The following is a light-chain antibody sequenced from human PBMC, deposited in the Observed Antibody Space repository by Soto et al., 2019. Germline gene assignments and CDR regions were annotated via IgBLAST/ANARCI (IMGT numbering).Light chain of an antibody. CDR2: GNS. CDR3: QSYDSSLKV. Sequence: QSVLTQPPSVSGAPGQRVTISCTGSSSNIGAGYDVHWYQQLPGTAPKLLIYGNSNRTSGVPDRFSGSKSGTSASLAITGLQAEDEADYYCQSYDSSLKVFGGGTKLTVL. V-gene: IGLV1-40*01. CDR1: SSNIGAGYD. J-gene: IGLJ2*01.